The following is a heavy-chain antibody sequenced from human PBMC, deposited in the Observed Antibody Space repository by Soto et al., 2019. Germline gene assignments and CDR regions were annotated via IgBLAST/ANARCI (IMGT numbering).Heavy chain of an antibody. D-gene: IGHD3-22*01. CDR1: EFTCGSYS. Sequence: GGPQRLPCAASEFTCGSYSIHWVRQAPGKGLEWISFISGSSSTIYYADSVKGRFTISRDNAKSSLYLQMNSLGAEDTAVYYCARVITPWPFWGQGTLVTVSS. CDR3: ARVITPWPF. CDR2: ISGSSSTI. J-gene: IGHJ4*02. V-gene: IGHV3-48*01.